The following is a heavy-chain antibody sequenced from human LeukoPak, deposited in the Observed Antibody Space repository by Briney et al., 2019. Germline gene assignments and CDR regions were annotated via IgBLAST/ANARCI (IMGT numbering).Heavy chain of an antibody. D-gene: IGHD5-24*01. CDR2: ISYDGSNK. CDR3: AKAFKRWQIPGHGY. V-gene: IGHV3-30*18. CDR1: GFTFSSYG. J-gene: IGHJ4*02. Sequence: GGSLRLSCAASGFTFSSYGMHWVRQAPGKGLEWVAVISYDGSNKYYADSVKGRFTISRDNSKNTLYLQMNSLRAEDTAVYYCAKAFKRWQIPGHGYWGQGTLVTVSS.